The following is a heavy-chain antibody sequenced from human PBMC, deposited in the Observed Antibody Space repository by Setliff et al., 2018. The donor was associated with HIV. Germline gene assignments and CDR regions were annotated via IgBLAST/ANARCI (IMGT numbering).Heavy chain of an antibody. J-gene: IGHJ1*01. D-gene: IGHD4-17*01. CDR1: GYSFTSYW. Sequence: PGESLKISCKGSGYSFTSYWIGWVRQMPGKGLEWMGVIYPGDSDTRYSPSFQGQVTISADKSITTAYVQWSSLKASDTAMYYCATWTRAETSENFQHWGQGTLVTVSS. CDR3: ATWTRAETSENFQH. V-gene: IGHV5-51*01. CDR2: IYPGDSDT.